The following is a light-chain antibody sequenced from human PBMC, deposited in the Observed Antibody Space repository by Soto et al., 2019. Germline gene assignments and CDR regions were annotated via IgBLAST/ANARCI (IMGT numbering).Light chain of an antibody. CDR1: QSVSSY. V-gene: IGKV3-20*01. Sequence: EIVLTQSPATLSLSPGERSTLSCRASQSVSSYLAWYQQKPGQAPRLLIYGASNRATGIPARFSGSGSGTDFTLTISRLEPEDFAVFYCQQYGSLPPTVGQGTKVDNK. CDR2: GAS. CDR3: QQYGSLPPT. J-gene: IGKJ1*01.